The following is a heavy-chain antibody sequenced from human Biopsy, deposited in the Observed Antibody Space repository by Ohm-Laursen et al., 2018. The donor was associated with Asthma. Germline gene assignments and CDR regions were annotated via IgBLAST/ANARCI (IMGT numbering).Heavy chain of an antibody. V-gene: IGHV3-7*01. Sequence: SLRLSCSASGFTFGDYWMSWVRQVPGKGLEWVANIKHDGTEKNHVDPLKGRFTISRDNAKNSLYLQMNSLRAEDTAVYYCARTFHFWSPYHAEHYQLWGRGTLVTVSS. J-gene: IGHJ1*01. CDR3: ARTFHFWSPYHAEHYQL. CDR1: GFTFGDYW. D-gene: IGHD3-3*02. CDR2: IKHDGTEK.